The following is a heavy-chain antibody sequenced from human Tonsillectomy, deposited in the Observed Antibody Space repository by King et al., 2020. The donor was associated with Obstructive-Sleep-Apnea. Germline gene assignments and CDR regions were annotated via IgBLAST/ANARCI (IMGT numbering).Heavy chain of an antibody. J-gene: IGHJ5*02. CDR2: INHYGNT. CDR1: GGSLTGYY. CDR3: ARSPWGVRSFDP. V-gene: IGHV4-34*01. Sequence: VQLQQWGAGLLKPSETLSLTCAVHGGSLTGYYWSWIRQPPGKGLEWIGEINHYGNTKYNPSLKSRVTISVDTSKNHFSLQLSSVTAADTAVYYCARSPWGVRSFDPWGQGTLVTVSS. D-gene: IGHD7-27*01.